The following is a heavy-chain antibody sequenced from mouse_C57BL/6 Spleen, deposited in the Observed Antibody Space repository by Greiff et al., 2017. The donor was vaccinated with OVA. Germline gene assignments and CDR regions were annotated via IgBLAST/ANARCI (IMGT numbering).Heavy chain of an antibody. CDR1: GFTFSSYG. V-gene: IGHV5-6*01. J-gene: IGHJ2*01. CDR2: ISSGGSYT. CDR3: ARWGTGTVLFDY. Sequence: EVQRVESGGDLVKPGGSLKLSCAASGFTFSSYGMSWVRQTPDKRLEWVATISSGGSYTYYPDSVKGRFTISRDNAKNTLYLQMSSLKSEDTAMYYCARWGTGTVLFDYWGQGTTLTVSS. D-gene: IGHD4-1*01.